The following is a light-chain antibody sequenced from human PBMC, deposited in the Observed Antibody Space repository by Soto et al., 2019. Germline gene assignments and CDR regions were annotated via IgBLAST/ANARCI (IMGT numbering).Light chain of an antibody. V-gene: IGKV3-15*01. CDR2: GAS. CDR3: LRYSSSQWT. Sequence: EIVMPQSPVTLSASPGESSALSCRASQSVDNNVAWYQQKPGQANRLLIYGASTRATGIPARFSGSGSGTDFTLTITRLEPEEFAVYFCLRYSSSQWTVGKGNKVDIK. CDR1: QSVDNN. J-gene: IGKJ1*01.